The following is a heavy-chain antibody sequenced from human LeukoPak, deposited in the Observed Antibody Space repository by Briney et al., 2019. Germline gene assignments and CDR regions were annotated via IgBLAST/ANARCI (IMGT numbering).Heavy chain of an antibody. J-gene: IGHJ4*02. CDR1: GFTFSVYS. CDR2: IRWNSASI. D-gene: IGHD6-19*01. CDR3: ARCSIAVAGKGFDY. Sequence: PGGSLRLSCAASGFTFSVYSMNWVRQAPGKGLEWVSGIRWNSASIGYADSVKGRSTISRDNAKNYLYLQMNSLRAEDTALYYCARCSIAVAGKGFDYWGQGTLVTVSS. V-gene: IGHV3-9*01.